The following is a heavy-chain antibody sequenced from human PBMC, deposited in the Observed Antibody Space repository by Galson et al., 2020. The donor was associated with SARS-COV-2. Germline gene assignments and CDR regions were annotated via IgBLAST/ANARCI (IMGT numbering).Heavy chain of an antibody. CDR2: ISSSGSTI. V-gene: IGHV3-11*01. CDR1: GFTFSDYY. Sequence: TGGSLRLSCAASGFTFSDYYMSWIRQAPGKGLEWVSYISSSGSTIYYADSVKGRFTISRDNAKNSLYLQMNSLRAEDTAVYYCATSTAVAANYWFDPWGQGTLVTVSS. J-gene: IGHJ5*02. D-gene: IGHD6-19*01. CDR3: ATSTAVAANYWFDP.